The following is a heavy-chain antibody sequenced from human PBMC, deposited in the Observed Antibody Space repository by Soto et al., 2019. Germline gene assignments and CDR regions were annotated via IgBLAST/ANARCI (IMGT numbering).Heavy chain of an antibody. CDR1: GFTVSSNY. V-gene: IGHV3-66*01. Sequence: GGSLRLSCAASGFTVSSNYMSWVRQAPGKGLEWVSVIYSGGSTYYADSVKGRFTISRDNSKNTRYLQMNSLRAEDTAVYYCASMTTGSLRALDYWGQGTLVTVSS. CDR2: IYSGGST. D-gene: IGHD4-17*01. J-gene: IGHJ4*02. CDR3: ASMTTGSLRALDY.